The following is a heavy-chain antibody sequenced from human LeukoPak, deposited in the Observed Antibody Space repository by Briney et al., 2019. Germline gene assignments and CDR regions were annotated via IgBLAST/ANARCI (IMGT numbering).Heavy chain of an antibody. J-gene: IGHJ4*02. D-gene: IGHD3-10*01. CDR3: ARGPIYGSGSYPHYFDY. CDR1: GYTFTSYG. V-gene: IGHV1-18*01. CDR2: ISAYNGNT. Sequence: ASVKVSCTASGYTFTSYGISWVRQAPGQGLEWMGWISAYNGNTNYAQKLQGRVTMTTDTSTSTAYMELRSLRSDDTAVYYCARGPIYGSGSYPHYFDYWGQGTLVTVSS.